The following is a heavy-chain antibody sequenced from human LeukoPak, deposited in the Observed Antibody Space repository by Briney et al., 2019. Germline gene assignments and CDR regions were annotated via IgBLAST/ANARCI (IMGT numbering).Heavy chain of an antibody. CDR2: IYYSGST. Sequence: SETLSLTSTVSGGSISSSSYYWGWIRQPPGKGLEWIGSIYYSGSTNYNPSLKSRVTISVDTSKNQFSLKLSSVTAADTAVYYCARGGGRFTYYYDSSGPNYFDYWGQGTLVTVSS. J-gene: IGHJ4*02. CDR3: ARGGGRFTYYYDSSGPNYFDY. CDR1: GGSISSSSYY. V-gene: IGHV4-39*07. D-gene: IGHD3-22*01.